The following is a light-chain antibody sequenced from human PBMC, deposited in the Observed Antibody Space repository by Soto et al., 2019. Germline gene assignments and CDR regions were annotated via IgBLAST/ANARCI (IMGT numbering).Light chain of an antibody. J-gene: IGLJ3*02. CDR2: EVY. Sequence: QSVLTQPASVSGSLGQSITMSCTGTSSDIGGYNYVSWYQQHPGKVPKLMIYEVYNRPSGVSNRFSGSKSANTASLTISGLQADDEADYYCSSFTSTSTQVFGGGTKLTVL. V-gene: IGLV2-14*01. CDR3: SSFTSTSTQV. CDR1: SSDIGGYNY.